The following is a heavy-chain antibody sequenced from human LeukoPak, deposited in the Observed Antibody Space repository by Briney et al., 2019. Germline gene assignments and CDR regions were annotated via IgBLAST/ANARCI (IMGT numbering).Heavy chain of an antibody. Sequence: GGSLRLSCAASGFTVNSNYMSWVRQAPGKGLEWVSAISGSGGSTYYADSVKGRFTISRDNSKNTLYLQMNSLRAEDTAVYYCAKHPPTAPVGGLDYWGQGTLVTVSS. CDR1: GFTVNSNY. D-gene: IGHD2-15*01. V-gene: IGHV3-23*01. J-gene: IGHJ4*02. CDR2: ISGSGGST. CDR3: AKHPPTAPVGGLDY.